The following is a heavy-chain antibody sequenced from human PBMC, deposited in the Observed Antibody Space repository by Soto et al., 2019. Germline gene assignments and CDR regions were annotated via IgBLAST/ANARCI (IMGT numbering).Heavy chain of an antibody. CDR3: ARAEDDYGDQDHFDF. J-gene: IGHJ4*02. V-gene: IGHV3-23*01. CDR1: GFSFSSFA. D-gene: IGHD4-17*01. CDR2: IGGSGSST. Sequence: EVQLLESGGGLVHPGESLRLSCEASGFSFSSFAMSWVRQAPGKGLEWVSGIGGSGSSTYYGDSVKGRFTISRDNSKNTLYLQRNSLRVEDTAVYYCARAEDDYGDQDHFDFWGQGTLVTVSS.